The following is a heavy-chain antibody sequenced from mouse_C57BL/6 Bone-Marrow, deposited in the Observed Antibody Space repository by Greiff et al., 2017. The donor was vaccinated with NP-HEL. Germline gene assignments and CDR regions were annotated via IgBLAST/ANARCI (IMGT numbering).Heavy chain of an antibody. CDR3: ARTYSNYVRYAMDY. V-gene: IGHV1-77*01. CDR1: GYTFTDYY. CDR2: IGLGSGST. D-gene: IGHD2-5*01. J-gene: IGHJ4*01. Sequence: QVQLQQSGAELVKPGASVKISCKASGYTFTDYYINWVKQRPGQGLEWIGKIGLGSGSTYYNEKFKGKATLTADKSSSTAYMQLSSLTSEDSAVYFCARTYSNYVRYAMDYWGQGTSVTVSS.